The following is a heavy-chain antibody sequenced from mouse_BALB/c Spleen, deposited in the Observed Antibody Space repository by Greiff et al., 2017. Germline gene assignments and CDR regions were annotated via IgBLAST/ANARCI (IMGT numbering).Heavy chain of an antibody. CDR2: IDPANGNT. CDR3: ARGGNYVYYAMDY. V-gene: IGHV14-3*02. Sequence: VQLQQSGAELVKPGASVKLSCTASGFNIKDTYMHWVKQRPEQGLEWIGRIDPANGNTKYDPKFQGKATITADTSSNTAYLQLSSLTSEDTAVYYCARGGNYVYYAMDYWSQGTSVTVSS. D-gene: IGHD2-1*01. J-gene: IGHJ4*01. CDR1: GFNIKDTY.